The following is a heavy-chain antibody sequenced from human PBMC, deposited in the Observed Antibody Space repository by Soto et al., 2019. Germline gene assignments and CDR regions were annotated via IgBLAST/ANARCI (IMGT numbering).Heavy chain of an antibody. CDR2: IIPILGIA. J-gene: IGHJ4*02. CDR3: ARSSKDGSGSYYIFDY. Sequence: ASVKVSCKASGGTFSSYTISWVRQAPGQGLEWMGRIIPILGIANYAQKFQGRVTITADKSTSTAYMELSSLRSEDTAVYYCARSSKDGSGSYYIFDYWGQGTLVTVSS. CDR1: GGTFSSYT. D-gene: IGHD3-10*01. V-gene: IGHV1-69*02.